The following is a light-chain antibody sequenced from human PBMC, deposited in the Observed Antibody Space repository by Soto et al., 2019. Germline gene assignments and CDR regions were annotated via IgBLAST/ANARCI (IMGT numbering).Light chain of an antibody. CDR3: SAYTSRSTLV. CDR1: SRDIGAYNL. J-gene: IGLJ2*01. Sequence: QSALTQPASVSGSPGQSITISCSGTSRDIGAYNLVSWYQQPPGKAPKLLIYEVRNRPSGISYRFSGSKSGTTASLTISSLLPADEADYYCSAYTSRSTLVFGGGTKVTVL. CDR2: EVR. V-gene: IGLV2-14*01.